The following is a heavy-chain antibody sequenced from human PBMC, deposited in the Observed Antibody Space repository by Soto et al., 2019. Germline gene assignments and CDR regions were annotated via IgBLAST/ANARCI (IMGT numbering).Heavy chain of an antibody. CDR3: ARPSAPLRFLEGLLTPWKY. CDR2: ISSDGSNI. Sequence: QVQLVESGGGVVQPGRSLRLSCATSGFTFKSYTINWVRQAPGKGLEWVALISSDGSNIYYADSVKGRFTISRDTSKNTLYLQMHSLTADDTAVYYCARPSAPLRFLEGLLTPWKYWGQGTLVTVSS. CDR1: GFTFKSYT. D-gene: IGHD3-3*01. V-gene: IGHV3-30-3*01. J-gene: IGHJ4*02.